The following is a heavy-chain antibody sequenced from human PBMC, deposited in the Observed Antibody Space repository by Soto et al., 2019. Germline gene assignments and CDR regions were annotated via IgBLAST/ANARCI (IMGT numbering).Heavy chain of an antibody. Sequence: GGSLRLSCAASGFTFSSYAMSWVRQAPGKGLEWVSAISGSGGSTYYADSVKGRFTISRDNSKNTLYLQMNSLGAEDTAVFYCAKEEKDYGDFLYYMDVWGKGTTFTVSS. D-gene: IGHD4-17*01. CDR2: ISGSGGST. J-gene: IGHJ6*03. CDR1: GFTFSSYA. CDR3: AKEEKDYGDFLYYMDV. V-gene: IGHV3-23*01.